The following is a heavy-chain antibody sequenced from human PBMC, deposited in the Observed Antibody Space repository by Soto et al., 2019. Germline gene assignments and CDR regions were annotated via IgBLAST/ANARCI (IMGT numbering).Heavy chain of an antibody. CDR2: INAGNGNT. V-gene: IGHV1-3*01. J-gene: IGHJ4*02. D-gene: IGHD6-19*01. CDR1: GYTFTSYA. CDR3: ARVVAVAGAFDY. Sequence: ASVKVSCKASGYTFTSYAMHWVRQAPGQRLEWMGWINAGNGNTKYSQKFQGRVTITRDTSASTAYMELSSLRSEDTAVYYCARVVAVAGAFDYWGQGTLVTVSS.